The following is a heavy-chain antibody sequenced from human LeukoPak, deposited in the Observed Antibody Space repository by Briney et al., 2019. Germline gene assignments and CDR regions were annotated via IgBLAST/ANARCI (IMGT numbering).Heavy chain of an antibody. D-gene: IGHD2-21*02. CDR3: ARHRAIVVVTATYYYYYYMDV. CDR2: ISSSSSYI. V-gene: IGHV3-21*01. Sequence: GGSLRLSCAASGFTFSSYSMNWVRQAPGKGLEWVSSISSSSSYIYYADSVKGRFTISRDNAKNSLYLQMNSLRAEDTAVYYCARHRAIVVVTATYYYYYYMDVWGKGTTVTVSS. CDR1: GFTFSSYS. J-gene: IGHJ6*03.